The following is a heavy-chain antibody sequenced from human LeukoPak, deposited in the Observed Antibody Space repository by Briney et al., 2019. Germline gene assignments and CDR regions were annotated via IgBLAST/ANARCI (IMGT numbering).Heavy chain of an antibody. V-gene: IGHV1-69*05. CDR2: IIPIFGTA. CDR1: GGTFSSYA. J-gene: IGHJ4*02. D-gene: IGHD3-22*01. CDR3: ARDYDSSGYYGNY. Sequence: SVRVSCKASGGTFSSYAISWARQAPGQGLEWMGGIIPIFGTANYAQKFQGRVTITTDESTSTAYMELSSLRSEDTAVYYCARDYDSSGYYGNYWGQGTLVTVSS.